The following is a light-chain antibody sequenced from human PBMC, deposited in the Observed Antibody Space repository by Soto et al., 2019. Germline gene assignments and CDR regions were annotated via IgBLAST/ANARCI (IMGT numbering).Light chain of an antibody. Sequence: EIVLTQSPGTLSLSPGERVTLSCRASQSVRSSYLAWYQQKPGQAPSLLIYGASNRATGIADRFSGSGSGTDFTLTISRLEPEDSAVYYCQQYGSSPSFGGGTKVDIK. V-gene: IGKV3-20*01. CDR3: QQYGSSPS. J-gene: IGKJ4*01. CDR1: QSVRSSY. CDR2: GAS.